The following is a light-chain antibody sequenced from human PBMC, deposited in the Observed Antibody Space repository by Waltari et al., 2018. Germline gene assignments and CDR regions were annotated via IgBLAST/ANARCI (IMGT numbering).Light chain of an antibody. J-gene: IGLJ2*01. CDR2: EKN. CDR3: QAYDSDLSAQL. V-gene: IGLV1-40*01. Sequence: QAVLTQPPSVSGAPGQRVTISCTGTSSNIGTYNLQCYQQFPGTSPTLLIYEKNKGPSGVSDRFSGSQSGASASLTITGLQSEDEADYYGQAYDSDLSAQLFGGGTRLTVL. CDR1: SSNIGTYN.